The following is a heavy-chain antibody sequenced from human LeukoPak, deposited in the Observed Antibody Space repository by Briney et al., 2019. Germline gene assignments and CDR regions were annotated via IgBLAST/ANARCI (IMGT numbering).Heavy chain of an antibody. J-gene: IGHJ4*02. Sequence: ASVNVSCKASGYTLTGYYMHWVRQAPGQGLEWMGWINSNSGGTNYAQKFQGRVTMTTDTSTSTAYMELRSLRSDDTAVYYCARDRWPAVASTNYFEYWGQGTLVTVSS. V-gene: IGHV1-2*02. D-gene: IGHD4-11*01. CDR1: GYTLTGYY. CDR2: INSNSGGT. CDR3: ARDRWPAVASTNYFEY.